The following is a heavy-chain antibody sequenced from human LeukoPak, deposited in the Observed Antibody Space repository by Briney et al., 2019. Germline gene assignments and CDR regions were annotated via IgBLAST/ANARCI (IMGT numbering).Heavy chain of an antibody. Sequence: ASVKVSCNPSGYTFTGYYLHWVRQAPGQGLEWMGWISAYNGNTNYAQKLQGRVTMTTDTSTSTAYMELRSLRSDDTAVYYCARDPREDSSGYYYPADYWGQGTLVTVSS. D-gene: IGHD3-22*01. J-gene: IGHJ4*02. CDR1: GYTFTGYY. CDR2: ISAYNGNT. CDR3: ARDPREDSSGYYYPADY. V-gene: IGHV1-18*04.